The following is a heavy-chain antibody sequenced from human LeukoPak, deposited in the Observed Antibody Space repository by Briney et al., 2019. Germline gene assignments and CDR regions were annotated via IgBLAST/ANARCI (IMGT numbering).Heavy chain of an antibody. J-gene: IGHJ3*02. CDR1: GGSISSSNW. V-gene: IGHV4-4*02. CDR3: ARSSSWYHPGAFDI. CDR2: IYHSGST. Sequence: KASETLSLTCAVSGGSISSSNWWSWVRQPPGKGLEWIGEIYHSGSTNYNPSLKSRVTISVDKSKNQFSLKLSSVTAADTAVYYCARSSSWYHPGAFDIWGQGTMVTVSS. D-gene: IGHD6-13*01.